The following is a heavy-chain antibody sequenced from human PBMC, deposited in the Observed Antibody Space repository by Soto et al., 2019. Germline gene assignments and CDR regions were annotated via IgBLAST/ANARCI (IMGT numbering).Heavy chain of an antibody. CDR1: GITFSGSA. CDR3: TRPTPFGDAFDI. CDR2: IRSKANSYAT. J-gene: IGHJ3*02. Sequence: EVQLVESGGGLVQPGGSLKISCAGSGITFSGSAMHWVRQASGKGLEWVGRIRSKANSYATTYGASMKGRFTISRDDSQNTVYLQMNSLKTEDTAVYYCTRPTPFGDAFDIWGQGTMVTVS. V-gene: IGHV3-73*02. D-gene: IGHD3-3*01.